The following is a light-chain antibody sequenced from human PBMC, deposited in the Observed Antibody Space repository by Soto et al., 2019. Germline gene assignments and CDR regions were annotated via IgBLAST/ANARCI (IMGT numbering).Light chain of an antibody. CDR2: KAS. CDR1: QSLTTW. J-gene: IGKJ1*01. V-gene: IGKV1-5*03. Sequence: DLQMTQSPSTLSASVGDRVTITCRASQSLTTWLAWYQQKPGKAPKLLIYKASSLESGVPSRFSGSTSGTEFTLTISSLQPDDFATYYCQQSRTFGQGTKVEIK. CDR3: QQSRT.